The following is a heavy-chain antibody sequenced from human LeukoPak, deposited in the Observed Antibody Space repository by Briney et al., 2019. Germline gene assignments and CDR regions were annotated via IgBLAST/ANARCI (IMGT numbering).Heavy chain of an antibody. CDR3: ARDRDDGSGEGWFDP. Sequence: PSQTLSLTCTVSGGSISSGGYYWSWIRQPPGKGLGWIGYIYYSGSTNYNPSLKSRVTISVDTPKNQFSLKLSSVTAADTAVYYCARDRDDGSGEGWFDPWGQGTLVTVSS. J-gene: IGHJ5*02. CDR1: GGSISSGGYY. CDR2: IYYSGST. V-gene: IGHV4-61*08. D-gene: IGHD3-10*01.